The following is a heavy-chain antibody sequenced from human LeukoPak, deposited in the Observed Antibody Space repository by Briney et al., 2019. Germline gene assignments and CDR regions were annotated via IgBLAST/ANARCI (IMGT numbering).Heavy chain of an antibody. CDR1: GLTFSSYE. CDR2: ISSSGSTI. Sequence: GGSLRLSCAASGLTFSSYEMNWVRQAPGKGLEWVSYISSSGSTIYYADSVKGRFTISRDNAKNSLYMQMNSLRAEDTAVYYCARSGYSSSWRFDYWGQGTLVTVSS. V-gene: IGHV3-48*03. J-gene: IGHJ4*02. D-gene: IGHD6-13*01. CDR3: ARSGYSSSWRFDY.